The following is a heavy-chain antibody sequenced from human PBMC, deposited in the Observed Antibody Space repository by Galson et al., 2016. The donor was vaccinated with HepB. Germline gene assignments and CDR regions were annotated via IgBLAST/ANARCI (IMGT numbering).Heavy chain of an antibody. D-gene: IGHD2-8*02. J-gene: IGHJ4*02. V-gene: IGHV4-31*03. CDR3: ARGTDHATTHY. CDR1: DGSITSGADY. Sequence: TLSLTCTVSDGSITSGADYWTWIRQCSGKDLEWIGCIHPSGTTYYNPSLQSRVVMSKDTPKNQLSLRLSSVTAADTAVYYCARGTDHATTHYWGQGTLVTVSS. CDR2: IHPSGTT.